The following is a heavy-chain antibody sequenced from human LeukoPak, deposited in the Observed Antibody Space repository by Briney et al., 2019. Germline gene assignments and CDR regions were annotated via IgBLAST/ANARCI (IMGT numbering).Heavy chain of an antibody. V-gene: IGHV4-39*07. CDR3: VMGRYFDWLFGDY. CDR2: IYYSGTT. J-gene: IGHJ4*02. D-gene: IGHD3-9*01. CDR1: GVSITSSGYY. Sequence: PSETLSLTCTVSGVSITSSGYYWGWIRQPPGKGLEWIGSIYYSGTTSYNPSLKSRVTISVDTSKNQFSLKLTSVSAADTAVYYCVMGRYFDWLFGDYWGQGTLVTVSS.